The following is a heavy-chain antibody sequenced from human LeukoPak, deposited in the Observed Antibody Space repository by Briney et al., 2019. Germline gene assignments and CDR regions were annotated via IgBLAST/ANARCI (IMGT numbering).Heavy chain of an antibody. Sequence: GGSLRLSCAASGFTFDDYAMHWVRQAPGKGLEWVSLISWDGGSTYYADSVKGRFTISRDNSKNSLYLQMNSLRAEDTALYYCAKTFYSTVTYDAFVIWRQGTMVTVSS. J-gene: IGHJ3*02. CDR3: AKTFYSTVTYDAFVI. D-gene: IGHD4-11*01. CDR1: GFTFDDYA. CDR2: ISWDGGST. V-gene: IGHV3-43D*03.